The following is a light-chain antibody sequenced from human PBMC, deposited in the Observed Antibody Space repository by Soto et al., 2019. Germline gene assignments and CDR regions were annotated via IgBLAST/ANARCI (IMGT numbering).Light chain of an antibody. J-gene: IGLJ1*01. CDR3: CSYAGSFSYV. CDR2: DVF. CDR1: SSDVGGYNS. V-gene: IGLV2-11*01. Sequence: QPVLTQPRSVSGSPGQSVTISCTGTSSDVGGYNSVSWYQQHPGKAPKLMIYDVFKWPSGVPDRFSASKSGNTASLTISGLQAEDEADYYCCSYAGSFSYVFGTGTKLTVL.